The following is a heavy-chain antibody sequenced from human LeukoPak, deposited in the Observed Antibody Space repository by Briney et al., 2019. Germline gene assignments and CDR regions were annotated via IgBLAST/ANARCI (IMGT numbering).Heavy chain of an antibody. D-gene: IGHD6-19*01. CDR2: IYYSGSS. V-gene: IGHV4-59*08. J-gene: IGHJ4*02. Sequence: SETLSLTCTVSGGSINSYYWSWIRQPPGKGLEWIAGIYYSGSSNYNPSLKSRFTISVDTSKNKLSLRLSSVTAADTAVYYWARHRDYGTGWYGFDYWGQGSLVIVSS. CDR1: GGSINSYY. CDR3: ARHRDYGTGWYGFDY.